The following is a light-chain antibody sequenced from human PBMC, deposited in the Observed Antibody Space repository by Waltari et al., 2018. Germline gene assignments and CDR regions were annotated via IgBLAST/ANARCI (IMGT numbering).Light chain of an antibody. V-gene: IGKV1-5*03. Sequence: DIQMTQSPSTLSASVGDRVTITCRASQGIGRWLAWYQQKPGKAPKFLIYKAYSLESGVPARFSGSGSGTEFTLTISSLQPDDFATYYCQHYNSYSSWTFGQGTKVEIK. CDR3: QHYNSYSSWT. CDR1: QGIGRW. J-gene: IGKJ1*01. CDR2: KAY.